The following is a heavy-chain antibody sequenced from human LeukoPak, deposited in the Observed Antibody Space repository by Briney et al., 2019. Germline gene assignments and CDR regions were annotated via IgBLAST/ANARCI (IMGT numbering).Heavy chain of an antibody. CDR2: ISGSGDTT. Sequence: HAGGSLRLSCATSGFIFSNYAVNWVRQAPGKGLEWVSIISGSGDTTYYADSVKGRFTISRDNSKNTLHLQMNSLRAEDTAAYYCAKFAQRYCSGGSCHPFDYWGQGTLVTVSS. J-gene: IGHJ4*02. CDR3: AKFAQRYCSGGSCHPFDY. D-gene: IGHD2-15*01. CDR1: GFIFSNYA. V-gene: IGHV3-23*01.